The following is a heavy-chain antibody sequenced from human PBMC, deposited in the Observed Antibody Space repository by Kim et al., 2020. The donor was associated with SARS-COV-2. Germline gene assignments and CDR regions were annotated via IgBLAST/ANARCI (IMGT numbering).Heavy chain of an antibody. D-gene: IGHD5-18*01. CDR2: ISGNGFAT. CDR3: AKDSRGYGRPFEN. V-gene: IGHV3-23*01. CDR1: GVTFGSYA. J-gene: IGHJ4*02. Sequence: WGSLRLSCAASGVTFGSYAMNWVRQAPGKGLEWVSAISGNGFATYYADSVKGRFTISRDNSKNTLSLQMNSLRVEDTAIYFCAKDSRGYGRPFENWGQGT.